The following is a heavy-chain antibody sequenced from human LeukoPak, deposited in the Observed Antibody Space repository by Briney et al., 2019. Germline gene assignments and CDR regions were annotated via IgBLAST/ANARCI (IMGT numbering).Heavy chain of an antibody. CDR1: GFTFSSYW. CDR3: ASSHDSSGND. D-gene: IGHD3-22*01. V-gene: IGHV3-7*01. CDR2: IQYDGTHK. J-gene: IGHJ4*02. Sequence: PGGSLRLSCAASGFTFSSYWMSWVRQAPGKGLEWVANIQYDGTHKFYADSVKGRFTISRDNAKNSLFLEMNSLRADDTAVYFCASSHDSSGNDWGQGALVTVSS.